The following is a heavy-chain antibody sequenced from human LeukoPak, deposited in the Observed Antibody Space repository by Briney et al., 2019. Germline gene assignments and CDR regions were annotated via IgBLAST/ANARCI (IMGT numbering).Heavy chain of an antibody. J-gene: IGHJ6*02. CDR1: GYTFTSYY. V-gene: IGHV1-46*01. CDR3: ARVMDTAMPDYGMDV. Sequence: GASVKVSCKASGYTFTSYYMHWARQAPGQGLEWMGIINPSGGSTSYAQKFQGRVTMTRDTSTSTVYMELSSLRSEDTAVYYCARVMDTAMPDYGMDVWGQGTTVTVSS. D-gene: IGHD5-18*01. CDR2: INPSGGST.